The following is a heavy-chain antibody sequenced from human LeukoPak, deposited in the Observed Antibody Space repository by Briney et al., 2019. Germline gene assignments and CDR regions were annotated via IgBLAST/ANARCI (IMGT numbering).Heavy chain of an antibody. J-gene: IGHJ4*02. CDR1: GFTFSSYG. V-gene: IGHV3-30*18. CDR2: ISYDGSNK. CDR3: AKGSPDLDY. Sequence: GRSLRLSCAASGFTFSSYGMHWVRQAPGKGLEWVAVISYDGSNKYHVDSVKGRFTISRDNSANTLYLQMNSLRTEDTAVYYCAKGSPDLDYWGQGTPVTVSS. D-gene: IGHD1-14*01.